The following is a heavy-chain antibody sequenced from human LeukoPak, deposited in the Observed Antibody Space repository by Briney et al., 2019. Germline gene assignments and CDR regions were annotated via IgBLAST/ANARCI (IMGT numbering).Heavy chain of an antibody. CDR3: ASGFKYYYDSSGYYFPYYFDY. CDR2: ISSSSSYI. D-gene: IGHD3-22*01. Sequence: KPGGSLRLSCAASGFTFSSYSMNWVRQAPGKGLEWVSSISSSSSYIYYADSVKGRFTISRDNAKNSLYLQMNSLRAEDTAVYYCASGFKYYYDSSGYYFPYYFDYWGQGTLVTVSS. J-gene: IGHJ4*02. CDR1: GFTFSSYS. V-gene: IGHV3-21*01.